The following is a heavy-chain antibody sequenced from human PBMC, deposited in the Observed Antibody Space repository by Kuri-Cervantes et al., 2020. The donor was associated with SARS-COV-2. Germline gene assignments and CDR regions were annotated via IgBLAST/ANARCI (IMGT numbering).Heavy chain of an antibody. CDR1: GYSFSDYW. Sequence: GGSLRLSCKASGYSFSDYWVGWVRQMPGKGLEWMGIIYPGDSDVRYSPSFQGQVTVSADKSINTTYLQWTSLKASDTAMYYCARSRTRIEVWGQGTLVTVSS. D-gene: IGHD1-26*01. V-gene: IGHV5-51*01. J-gene: IGHJ4*02. CDR2: IYPGDSDV. CDR3: ARSRTRIEV.